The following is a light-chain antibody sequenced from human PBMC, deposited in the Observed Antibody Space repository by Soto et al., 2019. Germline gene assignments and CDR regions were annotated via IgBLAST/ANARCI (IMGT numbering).Light chain of an antibody. V-gene: IGLV1-40*01. CDR3: QTFDSTLTISWV. Sequence: QSVMTQPPSVSAAPGQKVTISCSGSSSNIGGNSVSWYQQVPGSAPRLLLSGDSNRPSGVPDRFSGSRSGTSASLAITGLQAEDEADYYCQTFDSTLTISWVFGGGTKVTVL. CDR1: SSNIGGNS. J-gene: IGLJ3*02. CDR2: GDS.